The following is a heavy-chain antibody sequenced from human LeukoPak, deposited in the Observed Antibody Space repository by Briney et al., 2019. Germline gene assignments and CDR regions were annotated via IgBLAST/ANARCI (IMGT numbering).Heavy chain of an antibody. V-gene: IGHV3-9*01. J-gene: IGHJ4*02. CDR3: ARSPLFLPFDY. Sequence: GGSLRLSCAASGFTFDDYAMHWVRQAPGKGLEWVSGISWNSGSIGYADSVKGRFTISRDNAKNSLYLQMNSLRAEDTAVYYCARSPLFLPFDYWGQGTLVTVSS. D-gene: IGHD5-24*01. CDR1: GFTFDDYA. CDR2: ISWNSGSI.